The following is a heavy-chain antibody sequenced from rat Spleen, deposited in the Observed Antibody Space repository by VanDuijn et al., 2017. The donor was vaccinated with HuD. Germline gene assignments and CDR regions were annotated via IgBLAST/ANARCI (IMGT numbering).Heavy chain of an antibody. CDR3: ASRPSNNPGPFDY. Sequence: EVQLVESDGGLVLPGRSLKLSCAAAGFISSDHYMAWVRQAPTKGPEWVATINYDGSSTFYRDSVRARFTISRDNAKSTLYLQMDSLRSEDTATYYCASRPSNNPGPFDYWGQGVMVTVSS. V-gene: IGHV5-29*01. J-gene: IGHJ2*01. CDR1: GFISSDHY. CDR2: INYDGSST. D-gene: IGHD1-4*01.